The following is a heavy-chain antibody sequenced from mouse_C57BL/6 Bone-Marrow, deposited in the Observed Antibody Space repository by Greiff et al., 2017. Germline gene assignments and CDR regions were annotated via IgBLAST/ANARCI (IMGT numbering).Heavy chain of an antibody. D-gene: IGHD1-1*01. CDR3: ARRADYGPTRFAY. J-gene: IGHJ3*01. CDR2: ISGGGGNT. V-gene: IGHV5-9*01. CDR1: GFTFSSYT. Sequence: EVQLVESGGGLVKPGGSLKLSCAASGFTFSSYTMSWVRQTPGKRLEWVATISGGGGNTYSPDSVKGRFTISRDNAKNTLYLQMSSLRSEDTALYYGARRADYGPTRFAYWGQGTLVTVSA.